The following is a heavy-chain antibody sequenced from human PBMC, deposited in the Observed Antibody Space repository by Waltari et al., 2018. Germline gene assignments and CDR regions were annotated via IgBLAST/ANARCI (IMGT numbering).Heavy chain of an antibody. J-gene: IGHJ4*02. CDR2: IGWNSGAI. CDR1: GFRVDVYS. V-gene: IGHV3-9*01. D-gene: IGHD3-10*01. CDR3: VKGGWGFGAFYEQH. Sequence: EVQLVTSGGGMVQPGRSLRLACVGPGFRVDVYSRYWVRQRPGKGLEWLSGIGWNSGAIGYADSVRGRFSTYRDNARKSLYLQMGRLRPEDTALYYCVKGGWGFGAFYEQHWGQGIQVTVSS.